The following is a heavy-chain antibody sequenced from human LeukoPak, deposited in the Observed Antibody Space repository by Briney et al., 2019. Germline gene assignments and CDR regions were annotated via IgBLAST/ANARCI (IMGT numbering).Heavy chain of an antibody. CDR1: GFTVSSNY. J-gene: IGHJ4*02. CDR3: ARDMGAGFWSGYHFGYFDY. Sequence: GGSLRLSCAVSGFTVSSNYMSWVRQAPGKGLEWVSVIYSGGSTYYADSVKGRFTISRDNSKNTLYLQMNSLRAEDTAVYYCARDMGAGFWSGYHFGYFDYWGQGTLVTVSS. D-gene: IGHD3-3*01. V-gene: IGHV3-66*01. CDR2: IYSGGST.